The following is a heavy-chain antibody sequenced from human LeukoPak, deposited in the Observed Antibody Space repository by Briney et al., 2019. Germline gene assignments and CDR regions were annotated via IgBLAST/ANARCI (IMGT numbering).Heavy chain of an antibody. CDR2: IYYSGST. V-gene: IGHV4-59*08. Sequence: KPSETLSLTCSVSGASISSYYWSWIRQPPGKGLEWIGYIYYSGSTNYNPSLKSRVTISVDTSKNQFSLKLSSVTAADTAVYYCARHRYSSGWSLNWFDPWGQGTLVTVSS. CDR1: GASISSYY. J-gene: IGHJ5*02. D-gene: IGHD6-19*01. CDR3: ARHRYSSGWSLNWFDP.